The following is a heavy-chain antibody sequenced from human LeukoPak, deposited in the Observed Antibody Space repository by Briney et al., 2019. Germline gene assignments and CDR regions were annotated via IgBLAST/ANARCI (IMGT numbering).Heavy chain of an antibody. Sequence: ASVKVSCKVSGYTLTELSMHWVRQAPGKGLEWMGGFDPEGGETIYAQKFQGRVTMTEDTSTDTAYMELSSLRSEDTAVYYCARGNRLYTSSWSSLAFDIWGQGTMVTVSS. CDR1: GYTLTELS. J-gene: IGHJ3*02. CDR2: FDPEGGET. V-gene: IGHV1-24*01. D-gene: IGHD6-13*01. CDR3: ARGNRLYTSSWSSLAFDI.